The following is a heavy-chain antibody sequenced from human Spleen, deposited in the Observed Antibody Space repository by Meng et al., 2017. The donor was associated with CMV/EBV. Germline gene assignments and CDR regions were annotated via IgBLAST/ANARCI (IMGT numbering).Heavy chain of an antibody. D-gene: IGHD2-2*01. CDR2: IRSKADKYAT. CDR3: TRHRVSCSSTSCSTNFDY. CDR1: GFIFSEST. J-gene: IGHJ4*02. Sequence: GESLKISCAASGFIFSESTVYWVRQASGKGLEWVGRIRSKADKYATAYAASMKGRFTISRDDSENTDHMQMNSLKTEDTAVYYCTRHRVSCSSTSCSTNFDYWGQGTLVTVSS. V-gene: IGHV3-73*01.